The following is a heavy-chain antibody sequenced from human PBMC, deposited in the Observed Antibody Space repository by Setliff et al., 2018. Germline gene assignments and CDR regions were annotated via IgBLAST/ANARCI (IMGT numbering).Heavy chain of an antibody. V-gene: IGHV1-69*10. Sequence: SVKVSCKASGGTFSSYAISWVRQAPGQGLEWMGGIIPILGIANYAQNFQGRVTIIADKSTSTVYMELSSLRSEDTAVYYCARDDSSGYHTTYFDYWGQGTLVTVSS. J-gene: IGHJ4*02. CDR3: ARDDSSGYHTTYFDY. D-gene: IGHD3-22*01. CDR2: IIPILGIA. CDR1: GGTFSSYA.